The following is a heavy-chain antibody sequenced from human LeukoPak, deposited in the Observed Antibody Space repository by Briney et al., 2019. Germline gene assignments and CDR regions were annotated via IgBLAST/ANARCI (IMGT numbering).Heavy chain of an antibody. Sequence: SQTLSLTCAISGDSVSSNSAAWNWIRQCPSRGLEWLGGTYYRSKWYNDYAVSVKSRITINPDTAKNQFSLQLISVTPEDTAVYYCARATPHWFDPWGQGTLVTVSS. V-gene: IGHV6-1*01. CDR2: TYYRSKWYN. CDR3: ARATPHWFDP. J-gene: IGHJ5*02. CDR1: GDSVSSNSAA.